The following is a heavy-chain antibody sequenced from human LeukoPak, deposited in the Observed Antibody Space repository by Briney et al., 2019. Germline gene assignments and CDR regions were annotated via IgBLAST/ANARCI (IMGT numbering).Heavy chain of an antibody. CDR1: GFTFSSYN. CDR3: ASGVNYFDY. CDR2: ISSRSSYI. Sequence: GGSLRLSCAASGFTFSSYNMKWVRQAPGKGRECVSSISSRSSYIFYADSVKGRFTISRDNAKKSLYLQMNSLRAEDTAVYYCASGVNYFDYWGQGTLVTVSS. J-gene: IGHJ4*02. V-gene: IGHV3-21*01. D-gene: IGHD3-3*01.